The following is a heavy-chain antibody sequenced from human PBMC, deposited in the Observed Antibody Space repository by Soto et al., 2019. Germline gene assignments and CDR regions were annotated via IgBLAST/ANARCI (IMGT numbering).Heavy chain of an antibody. CDR3: AGQRYCSSTSCSTPFYYYYYMDV. CDR1: GGSIISYY. D-gene: IGHD2-2*01. Sequence: LEILSLTCTVSGGSIISYYWSWIRQAPGKGLEWIGYFYYSGSTNYNPSLKSRVTISVDTSKNQFSLKLSSVTAADTAVYYCAGQRYCSSTSCSTPFYYYYYMDVWGKGTTITVSS. CDR2: FYYSGST. V-gene: IGHV4-59*08. J-gene: IGHJ6*03.